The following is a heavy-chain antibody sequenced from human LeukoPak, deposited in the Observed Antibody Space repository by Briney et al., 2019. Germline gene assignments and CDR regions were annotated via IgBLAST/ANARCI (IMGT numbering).Heavy chain of an antibody. Sequence: SETLSLTCTVSGGSISSSSYYWGWIRQPPGKGLEWIGSIYYSGSTYYNPSLKSRVTISVDTSKNQFSLKLSSVTAADTAVYCCARRTTVTSDYYYYMDVWGKGTTVTVSS. CDR1: GGSISSSSYY. V-gene: IGHV4-39*01. CDR2: IYYSGST. J-gene: IGHJ6*03. CDR3: ARRTTVTSDYYYYMDV. D-gene: IGHD4-17*01.